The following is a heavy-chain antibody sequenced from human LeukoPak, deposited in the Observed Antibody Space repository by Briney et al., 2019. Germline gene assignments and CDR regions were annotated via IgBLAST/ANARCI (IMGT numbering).Heavy chain of an antibody. D-gene: IGHD3-22*01. CDR3: GRNFEASSAWYIQY. J-gene: IGHJ1*01. CDR1: GASIHDDH. Sequence: PSETLSLTCTVSGASIHDDHFTWIRQPPGRGLEWIGFVYYRGSAKYNPSLESRVTISVDTSKKQISLILKSVTAADTAVYYCGRNFEASSAWYIQYWGQGSLVTVSS. V-gene: IGHV4-59*12. CDR2: VYYRGSA.